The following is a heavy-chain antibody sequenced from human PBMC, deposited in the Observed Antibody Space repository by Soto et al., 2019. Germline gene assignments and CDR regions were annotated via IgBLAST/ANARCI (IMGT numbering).Heavy chain of an antibody. CDR2: INNGGGT. CDR3: ATSSDWSPLLDY. J-gene: IGHJ4*02. CDR1: QYTFTNFY. V-gene: IGHV1-2*02. D-gene: IGHD6-19*01. Sequence: SVKVSCKASQYTFTNFYLHWVRQAPGQRAAWMGWINNGGGTIYAQKFQGRLSMTRDTSITTAYMELSRLSSDDTAFYYCATSSDWSPLLDYWGQGTLVTVSS.